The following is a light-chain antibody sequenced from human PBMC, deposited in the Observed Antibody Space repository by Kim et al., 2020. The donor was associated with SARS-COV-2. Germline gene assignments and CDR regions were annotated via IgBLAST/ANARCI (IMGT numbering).Light chain of an antibody. Sequence: GDRATIPCWASKDIGKDIGWYQKNPGRAPKRPIYRAYSSQSGVPPRCSGSGSVTEFSLTISRLQPEDIATYFCVQNNTYPITFGQGRRREIK. CDR2: RAY. CDR1: KDIGKD. CDR3: VQNNTYPIT. J-gene: IGKJ5*01. V-gene: IGKV1-17*01.